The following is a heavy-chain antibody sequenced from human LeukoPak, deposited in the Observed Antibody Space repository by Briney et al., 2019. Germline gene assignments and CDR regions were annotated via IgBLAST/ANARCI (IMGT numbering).Heavy chain of an antibody. CDR2: MNPNSGNT. D-gene: IGHD6-13*01. V-gene: IGHV1-8*01. CDR3: AKGYWQQPPLFQH. Sequence: ASVKVSCKASGYTFTSYDINWVRQATGQGLEWMGWMNPNSGNTGYAQKFQGRVTMTRNTSISTAYMELSSLRSEDTAVYYCAKGYWQQPPLFQHWGQGTLVTVSS. J-gene: IGHJ1*01. CDR1: GYTFTSYD.